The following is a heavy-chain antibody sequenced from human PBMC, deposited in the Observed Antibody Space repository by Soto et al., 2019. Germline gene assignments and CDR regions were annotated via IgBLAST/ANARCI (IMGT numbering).Heavy chain of an antibody. CDR1: GGSISSGGYS. V-gene: IGHV4-30-2*01. Sequence: LSLTCAVSGGSISSGGYSWSWIRQPPGKGLEWIGYIYHSGSTYYNPSLKSRVTISVDRSKNQFSLKLSSVTAADTAVYYCARAGYYYDSSGYGEYFQHWGQGTLVTVSS. D-gene: IGHD3-22*01. CDR2: IYHSGST. CDR3: ARAGYYYDSSGYGEYFQH. J-gene: IGHJ1*01.